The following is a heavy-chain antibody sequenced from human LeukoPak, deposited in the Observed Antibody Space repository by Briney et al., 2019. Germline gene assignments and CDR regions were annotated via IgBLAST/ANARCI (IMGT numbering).Heavy chain of an antibody. Sequence: ASVNVSCKASGYTFTSYGISWVRQAPGQGLEWMGWISAYNGNTNYAQKLQGRVTMTTDTSTSTAYMELRSLRSDDTAVYYCARSYSPDYYYYYGMDVWGQGTTVTVSS. V-gene: IGHV1-18*01. CDR3: ARSYSPDYYYYYGMDV. J-gene: IGHJ6*02. D-gene: IGHD5-18*01. CDR2: ISAYNGNT. CDR1: GYTFTSYG.